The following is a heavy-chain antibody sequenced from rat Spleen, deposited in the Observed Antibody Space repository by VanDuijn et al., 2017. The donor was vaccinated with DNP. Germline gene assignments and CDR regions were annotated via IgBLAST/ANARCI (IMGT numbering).Heavy chain of an antibody. Sequence: EVQLVESGGDLVQPGRSLKLSCAASGFTFSDYGMAWVRQAPTKGLEWVASISAGGGNSNYRDSVKGRFTISRDNARNTLYLQMDSLRSEDTATYYCATHGTFVYWGQGTLVTVSS. D-gene: IGHD5-1*01. J-gene: IGHJ3*01. CDR1: GFTFSDYG. CDR3: ATHGTFVY. V-gene: IGHV5S23*01. CDR2: ISAGGGNS.